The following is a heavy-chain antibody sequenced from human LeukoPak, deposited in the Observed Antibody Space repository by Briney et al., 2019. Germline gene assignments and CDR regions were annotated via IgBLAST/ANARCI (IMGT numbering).Heavy chain of an antibody. J-gene: IGHJ4*02. CDR2: VWYDGSNK. Sequence: PGGSLRLSCAASGFAFSRSGMHWVRQAPGKGLEWVAVVWYDGSNKHYADSVKGRFTISRDNSNNTLYLQMNSLRTEDTAVYYCAKEATTQPYYFDSWGQGTLVSVSS. V-gene: IGHV3-33*06. D-gene: IGHD1-1*01. CDR3: AKEATTQPYYFDS. CDR1: GFAFSRSG.